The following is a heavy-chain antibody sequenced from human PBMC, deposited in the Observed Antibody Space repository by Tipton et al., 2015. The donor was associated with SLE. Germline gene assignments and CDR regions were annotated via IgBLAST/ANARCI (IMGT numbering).Heavy chain of an antibody. Sequence: TLSLTCTVSGGSISSYYWSWIRQPPGKGLEWIGYIYYSGSSNYNPSLKSRVTISVDTSKNQFSLRLSSVTAADTAVYYCARDRDSSSWYLDAFDIWGQGTMVTVSS. V-gene: IGHV4-59*01. CDR1: GGSISSYY. J-gene: IGHJ3*02. CDR3: ARDRDSSSWYLDAFDI. D-gene: IGHD6-13*01. CDR2: IYYSGSS.